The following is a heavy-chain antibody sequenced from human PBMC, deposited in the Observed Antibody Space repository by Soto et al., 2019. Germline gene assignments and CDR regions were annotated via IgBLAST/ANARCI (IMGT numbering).Heavy chain of an antibody. CDR1: GFTFSSYA. J-gene: IGHJ3*01. D-gene: IGHD2-15*01. V-gene: IGHV3-23*01. CDR2: VDSSHNT. Sequence: GGSLRLSCQASGFTFSSYAMSWVRQAPGKGPEWVALVDSSHNTFYPDSVKGRFTVSRDNSRNTLYLQMNSLRAEDTALYYCAKWLRGGSYYCDFWGQGTMVTVSS. CDR3: AKWLRGGSYYCDF.